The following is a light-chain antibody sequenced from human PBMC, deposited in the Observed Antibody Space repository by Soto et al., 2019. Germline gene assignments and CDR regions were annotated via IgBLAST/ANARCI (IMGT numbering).Light chain of an antibody. CDR3: SSYTSSSTYV. J-gene: IGLJ1*01. CDR1: SSDVGGYNY. Sequence: QCVLTQLASVYGSPGQSITISCTGTSSDVGGYNYVSWYVQHPGKAPKLIIYDVSNRPSGVSNRFSGSKSGNTASLTISGLQAEDEVDYYCSSYTSSSTYVFGTGTKVTVL. CDR2: DVS. V-gene: IGLV2-14*01.